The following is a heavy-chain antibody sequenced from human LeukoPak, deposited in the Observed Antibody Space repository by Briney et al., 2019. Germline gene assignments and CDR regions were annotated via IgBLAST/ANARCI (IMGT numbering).Heavy chain of an antibody. Sequence: GGSLRLSCAASGFTFGNYYMTWIRQAPGKGLEWPSYIRSSGSYTNYADSVKGRFTISRDNAKNSLYLQMNSLRAEDTAVYYCARDLKQQQQLVRGNYYYGMDIWGQGTTVTVSS. CDR1: GFTFGNYY. CDR3: ARDLKQQQQLVRGNYYYGMDI. CDR2: IRSSGSYT. D-gene: IGHD6-13*01. V-gene: IGHV3-11*06. J-gene: IGHJ6*02.